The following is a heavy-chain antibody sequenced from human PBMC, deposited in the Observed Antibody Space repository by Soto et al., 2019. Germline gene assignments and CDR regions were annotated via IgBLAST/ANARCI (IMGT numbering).Heavy chain of an antibody. J-gene: IGHJ6*02. D-gene: IGHD6-13*01. CDR1: GGSFSGYY. CDR2: INHSGST. Sequence: SETLSLTCAVYGGSFSGYYWSWIRQPPGKGLEWIGEINHSGSTNYNPSLKSRVTISVDTSKNQFSLKLSSVTAADTAVYYCARDGSSSWYSAWNYYYYYGMDVWGQGTTVTVSS. CDR3: ARDGSSSWYSAWNYYYYYGMDV. V-gene: IGHV4-34*01.